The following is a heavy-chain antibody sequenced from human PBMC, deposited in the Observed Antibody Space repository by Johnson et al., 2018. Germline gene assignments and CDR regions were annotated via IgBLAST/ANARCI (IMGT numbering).Heavy chain of an antibody. V-gene: IGHV3-21*01. J-gene: IGHJ4*02. D-gene: IGHD2-21*02. CDR1: AFSFSIHT. CDR2: ITSNSNYI. Sequence: VQLGQGGGGLVEAGGSLGLCCAASAFSFSIHTMSWVRQAPGTGLEWVSSITSNSNYIYYADSVKGRFTVSRDDAKSSLFLQMNSLRVEDTAVFFCVRGLGTASDYWGRGTLVTVSS. CDR3: VRGLGTASDY.